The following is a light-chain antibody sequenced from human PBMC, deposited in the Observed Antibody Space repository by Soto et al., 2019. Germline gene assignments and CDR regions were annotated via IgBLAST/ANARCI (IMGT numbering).Light chain of an antibody. J-gene: IGKJ4*01. CDR2: DAS. CDR3: QQRSVWPT. V-gene: IGKV3-11*01. Sequence: EIVLTQSPATLSLSPGERATLSCRASQSVSSYLAWYQQKPGQAPRLLIYDASNRATGIPARFSGSGSGTDFTLTISSLEPEDFAVCYCQQRSVWPTFGGGTKVEIK. CDR1: QSVSSY.